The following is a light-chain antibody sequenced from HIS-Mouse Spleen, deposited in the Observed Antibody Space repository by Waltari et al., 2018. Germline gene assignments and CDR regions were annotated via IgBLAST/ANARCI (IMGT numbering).Light chain of an antibody. V-gene: IGLV3-19*01. J-gene: IGLJ2*01. CDR3: NSRDSSGNHLV. CDR2: GKN. Sequence: SSELTQDPAVSVALGQTVRTKCQGASLRRYYANWYQQKPGQAPVLVIYGKNNRPSGIPDRFSGSSSGNTASLTITGAQAEDEADYYCNSRDSSGNHLVFGGGTKLTVL. CDR1: SLRRYY.